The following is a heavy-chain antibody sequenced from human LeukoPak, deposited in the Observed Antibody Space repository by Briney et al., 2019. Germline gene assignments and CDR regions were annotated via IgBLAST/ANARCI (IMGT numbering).Heavy chain of an antibody. V-gene: IGHV3-74*01. Sequence: GGSLRLSCAASGFTFSKDWMHWVRQAPGKGLVWVSRINSDGSSTGYADSVKGRFTISRDNSKNTLYLQMTSLRAEDTAVYFCAKEVSDSPYADAFDIWGQGTMVTVSS. CDR1: GFTFSKDW. D-gene: IGHD3-3*01. CDR2: INSDGSST. CDR3: AKEVSDSPYADAFDI. J-gene: IGHJ3*02.